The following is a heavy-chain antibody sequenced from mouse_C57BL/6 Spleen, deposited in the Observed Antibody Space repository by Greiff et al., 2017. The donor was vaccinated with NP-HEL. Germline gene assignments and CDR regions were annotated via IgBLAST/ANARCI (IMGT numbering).Heavy chain of an antibody. CDR3: ARHEELRRMDY. CDR2: ISSGGSYT. CDR1: GFTFSSYG. D-gene: IGHD1-1*01. Sequence: EVQLQQSGGDLVKPGGSLKLSCAASGFTFSSYGMSWVRQTPDKRLEWVATISSGGSYTYYPDSVKGRFTISRDNAKNTLYLQMSSLKSEDTAMYYCARHEELRRMDYWGQGTSVTVSS. J-gene: IGHJ4*01. V-gene: IGHV5-6*01.